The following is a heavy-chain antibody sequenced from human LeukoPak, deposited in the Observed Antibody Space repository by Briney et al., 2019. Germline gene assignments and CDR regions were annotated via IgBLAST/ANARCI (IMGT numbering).Heavy chain of an antibody. V-gene: IGHV4-38-2*01. CDR1: GYSIRSGYY. CDR2: IYHSGNT. J-gene: IGHJ3*02. CDR3: SRATVSHAFDI. Sequence: SETLSLTCAVSGYSIRSGYYWGWTRQPPGKGLEWIDSIYHSGNTYYNPSLKSRVTISVDSSKNQFSLKLTPVTAADTAVYYCSRATVSHAFDIWGQGTMVTVSS. D-gene: IGHD3-22*01.